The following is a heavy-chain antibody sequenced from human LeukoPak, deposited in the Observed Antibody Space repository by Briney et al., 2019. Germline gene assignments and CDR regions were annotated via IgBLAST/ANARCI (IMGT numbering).Heavy chain of an antibody. J-gene: IGHJ4*02. CDR1: GGTLSSYA. CDR3: ARDQEAFDY. V-gene: IGHV1-69*01. Sequence: GASVNVSCKASGGTLSSYAISWVRQAPGQGLEWMGGIIPIFGTEKYAQKFQGRVTITADESTSTPYMELSSLRSEDTAVYYCARDQEAFDYWGQGTLVTVSS. CDR2: IIPIFGTE.